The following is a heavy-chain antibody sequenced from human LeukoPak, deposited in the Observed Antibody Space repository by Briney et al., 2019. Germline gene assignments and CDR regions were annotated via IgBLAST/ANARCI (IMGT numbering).Heavy chain of an antibody. D-gene: IGHD4-17*01. CDR1: GYTFTGYY. CDR3: ARTTIGDYGTYYFDY. J-gene: IGHJ4*02. CDR2: INPNSGGT. Sequence: ASVKVSCKASGYTFTGYYMHWVRQAPGQGLEWMGWINPNSGGTNYAQKLQGRVTMTTDTSTSTAYMELRSLRSDDTAVYYCARTTIGDYGTYYFDYWGQGTLVTVSS. V-gene: IGHV1-2*02.